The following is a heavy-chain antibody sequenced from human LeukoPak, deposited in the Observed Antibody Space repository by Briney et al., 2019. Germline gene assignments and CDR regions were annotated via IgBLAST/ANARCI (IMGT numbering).Heavy chain of an antibody. CDR3: ASGGTTYFNY. J-gene: IGHJ4*02. V-gene: IGHV3-74*01. CDR1: GFTFSSYW. CDR2: INSAGSST. Sequence: GGSLRLSCAASGFTFSSYWMHWVRQAPGKGLVWVSRINSAGSSTSHADSVKGRFTTSRDNAKNTLYLQMDSLRAEDTAVYYCASGGTTYFNYWGQGTLVTVSS. D-gene: IGHD3-16*01.